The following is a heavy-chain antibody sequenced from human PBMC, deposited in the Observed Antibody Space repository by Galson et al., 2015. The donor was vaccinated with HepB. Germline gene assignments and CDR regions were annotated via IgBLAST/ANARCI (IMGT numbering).Heavy chain of an antibody. CDR3: ARGNRDV. Sequence: SLRLSCAASGSTFSGYYMHWVRQVPGQGLMWIARIDGDGSKIGYADSVKGRFTVSRDNAKNMLYLQLDSQRAEDTGVYYCARGNRDVWGQGTTVTVSS. D-gene: IGHD2/OR15-2a*01. CDR2: IDGDGSKI. J-gene: IGHJ6*01. CDR1: GSTFSGYY. V-gene: IGHV3-74*01.